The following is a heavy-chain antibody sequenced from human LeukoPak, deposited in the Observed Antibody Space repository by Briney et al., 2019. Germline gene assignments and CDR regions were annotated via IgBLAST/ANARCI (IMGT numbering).Heavy chain of an antibody. D-gene: IGHD3-10*01. Sequence: ASVKVSCKASGYTFTGYYMHWVRQAPGQGLEWMGWINPNSGGTNYALKFQGRVTMTRDTSISTAYMELSRLRSDDTAVYYCASGAWFGEFHPLDYWGQGTLVTVSS. CDR3: ASGAWFGEFHPLDY. J-gene: IGHJ4*02. CDR1: GYTFTGYY. V-gene: IGHV1-2*02. CDR2: INPNSGGT.